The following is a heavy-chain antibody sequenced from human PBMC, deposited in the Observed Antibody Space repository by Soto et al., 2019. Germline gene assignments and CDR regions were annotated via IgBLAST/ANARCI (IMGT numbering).Heavy chain of an antibody. CDR3: SRGDATKIVVTTYYAMDV. J-gene: IGHJ6*02. Sequence: QVQLVQSGAEVKKPGSSVTVSCKASGGTLSNYGISWVRQAPGQGLEWMGGIIPVFGTANYAQKFQGRVTITAHESKSTVYMDVTSLRSEDTAVYYCSRGDATKIVVTTYYAMDVWGQGTTVSVSS. CDR2: IIPVFGTA. D-gene: IGHD4-17*01. V-gene: IGHV1-69*12. CDR1: GGTLSNYG.